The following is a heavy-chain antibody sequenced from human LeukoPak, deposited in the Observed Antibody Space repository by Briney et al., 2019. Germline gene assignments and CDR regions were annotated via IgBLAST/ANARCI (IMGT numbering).Heavy chain of an antibody. J-gene: IGHJ4*02. D-gene: IGHD3-22*01. CDR2: IYSGGST. V-gene: IGHV3-53*01. CDR1: GFTVSSNY. CDR3: ARDSDYYDSSGYYL. Sequence: PGGSLRLSCAASGFTVSSNYMSWVRQAPGKGLEGVSVIYSGGSTYYADSVKGRFTISRDNSKNTLYLQMNSLRAEDTAVYYCARDSDYYDSSGYYLWGQGTLVTVSS.